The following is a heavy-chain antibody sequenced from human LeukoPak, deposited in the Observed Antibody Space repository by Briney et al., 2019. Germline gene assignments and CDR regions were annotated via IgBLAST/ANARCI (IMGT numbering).Heavy chain of an antibody. CDR1: GGTFSSYA. J-gene: IGHJ6*02. CDR2: ISVYNGNT. Sequence: GASVNLSCKASGGTFSSYAISWVRQAPGQGHEWMGWISVYNGNTNYAQKLQGRVTMTTDTSTSTAYMELRSLRSDDTAVYYCARDGSGSYLDSYYYYGMDVWGQGTTVTVSS. D-gene: IGHD1-26*01. CDR3: ARDGSGSYLDSYYYYGMDV. V-gene: IGHV1-18*01.